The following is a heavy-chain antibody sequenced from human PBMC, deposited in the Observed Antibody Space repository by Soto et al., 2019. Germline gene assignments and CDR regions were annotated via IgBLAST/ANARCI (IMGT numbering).Heavy chain of an antibody. CDR1: GGSVSSGSYY. J-gene: IGHJ6*02. CDR3: ARGYLSSGRGYYYYYYGMDV. V-gene: IGHV4-61*01. Sequence: SETLSLTCTVSGGSVSSGSYYWSWIRQPPGKGLEWIGYIYYSGSTNYNPSLKSRVTISVDTSKNQFSLKLSSVTAADTAVYYFARGYLSSGRGYYYYYYGMDVWGQGTTVTVSS. D-gene: IGHD3-22*01. CDR2: IYYSGST.